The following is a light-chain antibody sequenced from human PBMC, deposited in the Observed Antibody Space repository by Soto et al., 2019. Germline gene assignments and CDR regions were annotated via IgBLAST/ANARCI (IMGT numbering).Light chain of an antibody. V-gene: IGKV3-20*01. Sequence: EIVLTQSPGTLSLSPGERATLSCRASQSVSSSYLAWYQQKPGQAPRLLIYGASSRATGIPDRFSGSGSGTDFPLTISRLEPEYFAVYYCQQYGSSPWTFGQGTTVDIK. J-gene: IGKJ1*01. CDR1: QSVSSSY. CDR2: GAS. CDR3: QQYGSSPWT.